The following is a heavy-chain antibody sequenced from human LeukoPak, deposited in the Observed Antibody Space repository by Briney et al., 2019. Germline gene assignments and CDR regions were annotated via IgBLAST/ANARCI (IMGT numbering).Heavy chain of an antibody. J-gene: IGHJ3*02. Sequence: SETLSLTCTVSGGSISSYYWSWIRQPPGKGLEWIGYIYYSGSTNYNPSLKSQVSISIAKSKNQFFLKLSSVTAADTAMYYCARSDYYGSGSHTVFDAFDIWGQGTRVTVSS. V-gene: IGHV4-59*01. D-gene: IGHD3-10*01. CDR3: ARSDYYGSGSHTVFDAFDI. CDR2: IYYSGST. CDR1: GGSISSYY.